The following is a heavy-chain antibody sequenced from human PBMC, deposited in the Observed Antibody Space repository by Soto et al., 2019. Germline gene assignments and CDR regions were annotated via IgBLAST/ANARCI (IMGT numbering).Heavy chain of an antibody. Sequence: QVQLVQSGAEVKKPGSSVKVSCKASGGTFSSYTISWVRQAPGQGLEWMGRIIPILGIAIYAQKFQGRVTITADKSTSTAYMELSSLRSEDTAVYYCARPDYYYGSGSYAFDIWGQGTMVTVSS. CDR3: ARPDYYYGSGSYAFDI. D-gene: IGHD3-10*01. J-gene: IGHJ3*02. V-gene: IGHV1-69*02. CDR1: GGTFSSYT. CDR2: IIPILGIA.